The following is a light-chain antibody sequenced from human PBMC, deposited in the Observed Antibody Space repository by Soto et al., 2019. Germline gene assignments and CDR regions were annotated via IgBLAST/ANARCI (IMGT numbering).Light chain of an antibody. V-gene: IGKV1-39*01. CDR2: AAS. CDR1: QSISSY. Sequence: DIQITQSPSSLYASVGDRVTITCRASQSISSYLNWYRQKPGKAPKLLIYAASSLQSGVPSRFSGSGSGTDFTLTISSLQPEDFETYYCQQSYSTILTFGGGTKVDI. CDR3: QQSYSTILT. J-gene: IGKJ4*01.